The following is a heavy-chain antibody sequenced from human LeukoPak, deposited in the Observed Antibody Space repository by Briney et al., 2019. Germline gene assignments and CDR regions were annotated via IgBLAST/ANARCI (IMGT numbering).Heavy chain of an antibody. D-gene: IGHD4-17*01. V-gene: IGHV3-23*01. CDR2: ISSGGGDT. CDR1: EFTFSNYS. Sequence: GGSLRLSCVASEFTFSNYSMNWVRQAPGKGLEWVSTISSGGGDTYIADSVKGRFTISRDNSKYTLYLQMNRLRADVTAVYYCARSPDYGDPYWYFDLWGRGTLVTVSS. CDR3: ARSPDYGDPYWYFDL. J-gene: IGHJ2*01.